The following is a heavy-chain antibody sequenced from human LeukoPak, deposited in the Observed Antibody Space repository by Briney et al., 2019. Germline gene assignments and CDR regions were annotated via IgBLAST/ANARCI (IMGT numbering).Heavy chain of an antibody. Sequence: GESLQISCLGSGYSFANYWICWVRQMPGRGLEWMGIIYPGDSDTRYSPSFQGQVTISADKSINTAYLQWSSLKASDSAMYYCARRETSMVYFDYWGQGTLVTASS. J-gene: IGHJ4*02. D-gene: IGHD3-10*01. V-gene: IGHV5-51*01. CDR1: GYSFANYW. CDR3: ARRETSMVYFDY. CDR2: IYPGDSDT.